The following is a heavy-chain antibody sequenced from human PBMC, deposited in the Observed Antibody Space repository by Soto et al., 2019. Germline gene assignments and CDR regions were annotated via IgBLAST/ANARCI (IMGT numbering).Heavy chain of an antibody. J-gene: IGHJ5*02. CDR3: AHTNLGILGP. CDR2: IDWEDNK. CDR1: GFSLSTSGMC. V-gene: IGHV2-70*12. D-gene: IGHD3-10*01. Sequence: SGPTLVNPTQTLMLTCNVSGFSLSTSGMCVTWIRQPPGKALEWLALIDWEDNKIYSTPLKSRLTLSKDTSKNQVVLTMTDMDPVDTATYYCAHTNLGILGPWGQGTLVTISS.